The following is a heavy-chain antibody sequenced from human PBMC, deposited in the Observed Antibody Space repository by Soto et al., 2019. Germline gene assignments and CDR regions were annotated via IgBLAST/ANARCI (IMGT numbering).Heavy chain of an antibody. D-gene: IGHD6-13*01. Sequence: GESLKISCKGSGYSFTSYWISWVRQMPGKGLEWMGRIDPSDSYTNYSPSFQGHVTISADKSISTAYLQWSSLKASDTALYYCARLRLGLEGSRWFYYGMDVLGQGTTVTVFS. CDR3: ARLRLGLEGSRWFYYGMDV. J-gene: IGHJ6*02. V-gene: IGHV5-10-1*01. CDR1: GYSFTSYW. CDR2: IDPSDSYT.